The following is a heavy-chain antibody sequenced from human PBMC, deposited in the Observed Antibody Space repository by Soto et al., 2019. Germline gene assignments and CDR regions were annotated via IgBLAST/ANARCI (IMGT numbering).Heavy chain of an antibody. J-gene: IGHJ4*02. D-gene: IGHD1-1*01. CDR1: GGTFSSYA. V-gene: IGHV1-69*06. Sequence: SVKVSCRASGGTFSSYAISWVRQAPGQGLEWMGGIIPIFGTANYAQKFQGRVTITADKSTSTAYMELSSLRSEDTAVYYCARDQGELERRGYFDYLGQGTLVTVYS. CDR3: ARDQGELERRGYFDY. CDR2: IIPIFGTA.